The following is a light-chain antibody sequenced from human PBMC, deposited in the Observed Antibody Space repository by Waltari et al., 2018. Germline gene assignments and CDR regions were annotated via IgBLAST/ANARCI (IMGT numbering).Light chain of an antibody. CDR3: QQSYSTPRT. V-gene: IGKV1-39*01. J-gene: IGKJ3*01. CDR2: AAS. CDR1: QSISSY. Sequence: DIQMTQSPSSLSASVGDRVTITCRASQSISSYLNWYQQKQGKAPKLLIYAASSLQSGVPSRFSVSGSGTYFTLTISSLQPEDFATYYCQQSYSTPRTFGPGTKVDIK.